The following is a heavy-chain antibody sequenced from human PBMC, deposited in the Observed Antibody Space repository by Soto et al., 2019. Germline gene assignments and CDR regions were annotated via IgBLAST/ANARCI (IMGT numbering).Heavy chain of an antibody. J-gene: IGHJ2*01. Sequence: EVQLVESGGGLVKPGGSLRLSCAASGFTFSSYSMNWVRQAPGKGLEWVSSISSSSSYIYYADSVKGRFTISRDNAKNSLYLQMNSLRAEDTAVYYCARDRRTTVTTYSHWYFDLWGRGTLVTVSS. V-gene: IGHV3-21*01. CDR2: ISSSSSYI. CDR3: ARDRRTTVTTYSHWYFDL. D-gene: IGHD4-17*01. CDR1: GFTFSSYS.